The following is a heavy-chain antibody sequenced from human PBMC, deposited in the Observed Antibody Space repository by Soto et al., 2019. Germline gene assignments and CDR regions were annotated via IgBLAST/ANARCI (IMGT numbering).Heavy chain of an antibody. D-gene: IGHD3-3*01. CDR1: GITLSRYW. J-gene: IGHJ6*02. V-gene: IGHV3-7*03. CDR2: IKQDGSEK. Sequence: PGGSLRLSCAPSGITLSRYWISWDRQAPGKGLEWVANIKQDGSEKYYVDSVKGRFTISRDNAKNSLYLQMNSLRAEDTAVYYCARDPFLERLPYTAYYGMDVWGQGTTFTVSS. CDR3: ARDPFLERLPYTAYYGMDV.